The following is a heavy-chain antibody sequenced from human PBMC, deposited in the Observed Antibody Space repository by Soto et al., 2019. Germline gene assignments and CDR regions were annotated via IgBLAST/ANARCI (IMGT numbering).Heavy chain of an antibody. CDR1: GFTFDDYA. J-gene: IGHJ1*01. V-gene: IGHV3-9*01. D-gene: IGHD6-13*01. CDR3: VKDESINWYSGHFRH. Sequence: GGSLRLCCAASGFTFDDYAMHWVRQVPGKGLEWVSGINWNSGSIGYGDSVKGRFAISRDNAKNSLHLQMNSLSAEDTAFYYCVKDESINWYSGHFRHWGQGTLVTVSS. CDR2: INWNSGSI.